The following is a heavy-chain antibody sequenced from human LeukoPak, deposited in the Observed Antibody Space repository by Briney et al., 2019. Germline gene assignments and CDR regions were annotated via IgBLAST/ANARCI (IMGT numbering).Heavy chain of an antibody. J-gene: IGHJ4*02. D-gene: IGHD3-3*01. V-gene: IGHV1-18*01. CDR1: GYTFTSYG. CDR2: ISAYNGNT. Sequence: ASVKVSCKASGYTFTSYGISWVRQAPGQGLEWMGWISAYNGNTNYAQKLQGRVTMTTDTSTSTAYMELRSLRSDDTAVYYCARGMGITIFGVVIIQAFDYWGQGTLVTVFS. CDR3: ARGMGITIFGVVIIQAFDY.